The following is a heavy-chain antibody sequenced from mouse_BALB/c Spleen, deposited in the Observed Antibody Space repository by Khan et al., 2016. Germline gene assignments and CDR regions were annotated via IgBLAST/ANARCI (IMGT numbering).Heavy chain of an antibody. CDR2: IYPYNGGT. V-gene: IGHV1S29*02. CDR1: GYTFTDYN. J-gene: IGHJ4*01. D-gene: IGHD1-1*01. CDR3: ARVGLLHYAMDY. Sequence: GQLQQSGPELVKPGASVKISCKASGYTFTDYNMHWVKQSHGKSLEWIGYIYPYNGGTRYNKKFKSKATLTVDNSSSTAYLELRSLKSEDSAVYYCARVGLLHYAMDYWGQGTSVTVSS.